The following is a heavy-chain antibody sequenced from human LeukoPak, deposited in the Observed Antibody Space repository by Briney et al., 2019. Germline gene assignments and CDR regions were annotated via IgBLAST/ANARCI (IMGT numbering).Heavy chain of an antibody. CDR1: GFTFSSYW. Sequence: GGSLRLSCAASGFTFSSYWMSWVRQAPGKGLEWVANIKQDGSEKYYVDSVKGRFTIYRDNAKNSLYLQMNSLRAEDTAVYYCARNSGSYSNAFDIWGQGTMVTVSS. CDR2: IKQDGSEK. J-gene: IGHJ3*02. V-gene: IGHV3-7*01. D-gene: IGHD1-26*01. CDR3: ARNSGSYSNAFDI.